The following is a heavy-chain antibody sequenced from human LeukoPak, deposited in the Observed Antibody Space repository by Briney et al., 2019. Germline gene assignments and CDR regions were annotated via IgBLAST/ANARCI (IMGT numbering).Heavy chain of an antibody. CDR3: AKDHYDSSGYYLGDWFDP. CDR2: ISRSGGST. CDR1: GFTFATYA. V-gene: IGHV3-23*01. D-gene: IGHD3-22*01. Sequence: GGSLRLSCAASGFTFATYAMSWVRQTPGKGLEWVSGISRSGGSTYHADSVKGRFTISRDNSKNTLYLQMNSLRAEDTAVYYCAKDHYDSSGYYLGDWFDPWGQGTLVTVSS. J-gene: IGHJ5*02.